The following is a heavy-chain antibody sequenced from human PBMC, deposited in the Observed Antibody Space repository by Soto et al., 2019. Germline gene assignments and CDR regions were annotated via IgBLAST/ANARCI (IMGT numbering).Heavy chain of an antibody. V-gene: IGHV4-31*03. Sequence: SETLSLTCTVSGGSISSGGYYWSWIRQHPGKGLEWIGYIYYSGSTYYNPSLKSRVTISVDTSKNQFSLKLSSVTAADTAVDYCARGRGVPCASGVNWFDPWGQGTLVTVSS. CDR1: GGSISSGGYY. J-gene: IGHJ5*02. CDR3: ARGRGVPCASGVNWFDP. CDR2: IYYSGST. D-gene: IGHD3-10*01.